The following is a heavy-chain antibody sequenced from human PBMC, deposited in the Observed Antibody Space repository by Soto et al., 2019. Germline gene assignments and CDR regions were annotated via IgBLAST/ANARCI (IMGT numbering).Heavy chain of an antibody. D-gene: IGHD3-10*01. V-gene: IGHV4-59*13. CDR3: ARLWFGKRYNWCDR. CDR1: GGSISSYY. J-gene: IGHJ5*02. Sequence: SETRSLTRTVSGGSISSYYWSWIRQPPGKGLEWIGYIYYGVSTNYNPFLKSRVTISVDTSKNQFSLKLSSVTAADTAVYYCARLWFGKRYNWCDRWGQGTLVNVSS. CDR2: IYYGVST.